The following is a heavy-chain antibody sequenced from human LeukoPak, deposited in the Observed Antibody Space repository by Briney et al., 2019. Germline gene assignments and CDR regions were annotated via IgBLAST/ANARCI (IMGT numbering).Heavy chain of an antibody. J-gene: IGHJ4*02. Sequence: SGTLSLTCTVSGGSISSYYWSWIRQPPGKGLEWIGYIYYSGSTNYNPSLKSRVTISVDTSKNQFSLKLSSVTAADTAVYYCARFRGIIYDWGQGTLVTVSS. CDR1: GGSISSYY. D-gene: IGHD3-10*01. CDR3: ARFRGIIYD. CDR2: IYYSGST. V-gene: IGHV4-59*01.